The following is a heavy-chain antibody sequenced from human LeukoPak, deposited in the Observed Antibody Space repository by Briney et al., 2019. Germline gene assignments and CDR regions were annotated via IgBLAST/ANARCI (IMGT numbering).Heavy chain of an antibody. J-gene: IGHJ4*02. D-gene: IGHD3-22*01. V-gene: IGHV3-30-3*01. CDR1: GFTFSSYA. CDR3: ARLDYYDSSNFDY. Sequence: PGRSLRLSCAASGFTFSSYAMHWVCQAPGKGLEWVAVISYDGSNKYYADSVKGRFTISRDNSKNTLYLQMNSLRAEDTAVYYCARLDYYDSSNFDYWGQGTLVTVSS. CDR2: ISYDGSNK.